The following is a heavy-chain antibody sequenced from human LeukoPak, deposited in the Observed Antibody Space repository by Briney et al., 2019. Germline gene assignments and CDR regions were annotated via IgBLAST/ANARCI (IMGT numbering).Heavy chain of an antibody. V-gene: IGHV4-4*02. D-gene: IGHD2-2*01. J-gene: IGHJ4*02. CDR1: GGSISSSNW. CDR3: ARAYCSSTSCSAFDY. CDR2: IYHSGST. Sequence: ASQTLSLTCAVSGGSISSSNWWSWVRQPPGKGLEWIGEIYHSGSTNYNPSLKSRVTISVDKSKNQFSLKLSSVTAADTAVYYCARAYCSSTSCSAFDYWGQGTLVTVSS.